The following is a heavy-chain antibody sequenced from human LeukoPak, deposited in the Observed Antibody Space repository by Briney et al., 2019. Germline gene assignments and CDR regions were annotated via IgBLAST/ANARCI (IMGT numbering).Heavy chain of an antibody. CDR3: ARTDYYYDSSGLLGRYYGMDV. J-gene: IGHJ6*02. CDR2: MNPNSGNT. Sequence: GASVKVSCKASGYTFTSYDINWVRQATGQGLEWTGWMNPNSGNTGYAQKFQGRVTMTRNTSISTAYMELSSLRSEDTAVYYCARTDYYYDSSGLLGRYYGMDVWGQGTTVTVSS. V-gene: IGHV1-8*01. D-gene: IGHD3-22*01. CDR1: GYTFTSYD.